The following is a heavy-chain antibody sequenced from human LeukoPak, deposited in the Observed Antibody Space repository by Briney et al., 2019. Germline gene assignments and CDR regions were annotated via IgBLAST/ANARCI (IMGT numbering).Heavy chain of an antibody. J-gene: IGHJ4*02. CDR1: GFTFSSYD. D-gene: IGHD1-26*01. V-gene: IGHV3-30*02. Sequence: GGSLRLSCAASGFTFSSYDMHWVRQAPGKGLEWVSFIRSDGSNKYYVDSVKGRFTISRDNSKNTVFLQMNSLRVEDTAVYYCAKPSGSGFDYWGQGTLVTVSS. CDR2: IRSDGSNK. CDR3: AKPSGSGFDY.